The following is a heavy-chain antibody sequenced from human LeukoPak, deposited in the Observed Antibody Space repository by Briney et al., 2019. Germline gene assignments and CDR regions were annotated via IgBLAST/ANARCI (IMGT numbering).Heavy chain of an antibody. CDR2: IYSGGST. J-gene: IGHJ4*02. CDR3: ASGRDSTAFDY. CDR1: GFTVSSNY. V-gene: IGHV3-53*01. Sequence: GGSLRLSCAASGFTVSSNYMSWVRQAPGKGLEWVSVIYSGGSTYYADSVKGRFTISRDNSKNTLYLQMNSLRAEDTAVYYCASGRDSTAFDYWGQGTLVTVSS. D-gene: IGHD4-11*01.